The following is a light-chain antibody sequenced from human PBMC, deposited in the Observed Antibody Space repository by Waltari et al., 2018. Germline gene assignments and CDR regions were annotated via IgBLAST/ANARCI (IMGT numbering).Light chain of an antibody. CDR2: EVS. Sequence: QSALTQPPSASGSPGQSVTISCTVTSSDVGAYNFVSWHQQHPGKAPKLMIYEVSKRPSGVPDRFSGSKSGNTASLIVAGLQAEDEADYDCSSYTGSNNSLVFGGGTKLTVL. V-gene: IGLV2-8*01. J-gene: IGLJ3*02. CDR1: SSDVGAYNF. CDR3: SSYTGSNNSLV.